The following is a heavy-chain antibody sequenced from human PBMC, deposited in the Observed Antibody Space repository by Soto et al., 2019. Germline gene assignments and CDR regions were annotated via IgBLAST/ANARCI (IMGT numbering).Heavy chain of an antibody. V-gene: IGHV3-21*01. CDR2: ISSSSSYI. Sequence: PRLSCAASGFTFSSYSMNWVRQAPGKGLEWVSSISSSSSYIYYADSVKGRFTISRDNAKNSLYLQMNSLRAEDTAVYYCARDQKNPASLYGMDVWGQGTTVTVSS. CDR1: GFTFSSYS. J-gene: IGHJ6*02. CDR3: ARDQKNPASLYGMDV.